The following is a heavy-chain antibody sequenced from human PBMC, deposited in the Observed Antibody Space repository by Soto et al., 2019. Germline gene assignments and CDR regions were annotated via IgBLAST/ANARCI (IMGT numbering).Heavy chain of an antibody. D-gene: IGHD6-13*01. CDR1: GFDFGDYY. Sequence: PGGSLRLSCTGSGFDFGDYYMSWIRQAPGKGLEWVSYIDSGDGTTYYTDSVKGRFTMSRDNAKKTVYLQMSRLRVEDTALYYCVRPYYSSSWFPFDRWGQGTLVTVSS. V-gene: IGHV3-11*01. CDR2: IDSGDGTT. J-gene: IGHJ4*02. CDR3: VRPYYSSSWFPFDR.